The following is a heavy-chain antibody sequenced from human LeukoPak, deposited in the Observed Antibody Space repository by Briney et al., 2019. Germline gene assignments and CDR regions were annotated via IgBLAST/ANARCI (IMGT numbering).Heavy chain of an antibody. D-gene: IGHD6-13*01. CDR2: IYSGGST. Sequence: GGSLRLSCAASGFTVSSNYMSWVRHAPGKGLEWGSVIYSGGSTYYADSVKGRFTISRDNSKNMLYLQMNRLRDEDTAVYYCARDQLRAAAGTGYWGQGTLVTVSS. V-gene: IGHV3-53*01. CDR1: GFTVSSNY. J-gene: IGHJ4*02. CDR3: ARDQLRAAAGTGY.